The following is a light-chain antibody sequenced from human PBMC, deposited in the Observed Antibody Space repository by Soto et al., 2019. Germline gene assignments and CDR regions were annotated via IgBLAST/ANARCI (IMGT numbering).Light chain of an antibody. CDR3: QQYSSWPRT. CDR1: QNVMYN. Sequence: EIVLTQSPATLSVSPGGRATLSCRASQNVMYNLAWYQQKPGQAPRLLVYGASTRATDAPPRFRGSGSGTEFSLTISSLQSEDYATYFSQQYSSWPRTFGHGTKVDSK. J-gene: IGKJ1*01. V-gene: IGKV3-15*01. CDR2: GAS.